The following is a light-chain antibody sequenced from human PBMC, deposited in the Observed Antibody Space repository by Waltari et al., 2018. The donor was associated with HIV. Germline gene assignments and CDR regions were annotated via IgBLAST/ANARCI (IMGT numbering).Light chain of an antibody. CDR1: QSVLYNSNSKNS. CDR3: HQYYTTPWA. V-gene: IGKV4-1*01. CDR2: CAS. Sequence: DIVLTQSPDSLAVSLGERATINCKASQSVLYNSNSKNSLSWYQQRPGQPPKLLIYCASTRESGVPDRFSGSASGTDFTLTISGLQAEDVAVYYCHQYYTTPWAFGQGTKVEIK. J-gene: IGKJ1*01.